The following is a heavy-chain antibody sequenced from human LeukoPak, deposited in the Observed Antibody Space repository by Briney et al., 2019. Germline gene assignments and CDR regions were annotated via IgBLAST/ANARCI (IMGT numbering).Heavy chain of an antibody. CDR2: IIPILGIA. CDR3: ARGRQVAVAGTLDY. Sequence: GAPVKVSCKASGGTFSSYTISWVRQAPGQGLEWMGRIIPILGIANYAQKFQGRVTITADKSTSTAYMELSSLRSEDTAVYYCARGRQVAVAGTLDYWGQGTLVTVSS. V-gene: IGHV1-69*02. J-gene: IGHJ4*02. CDR1: GGTFSSYT. D-gene: IGHD6-19*01.